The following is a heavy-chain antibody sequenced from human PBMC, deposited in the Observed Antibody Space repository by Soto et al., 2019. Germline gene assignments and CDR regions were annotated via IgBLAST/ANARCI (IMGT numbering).Heavy chain of an antibody. V-gene: IGHV3-7*01. J-gene: IGHJ3*02. CDR1: GFTFSSYW. Sequence: GGSLRLSCAASGFTFSSYWMSWVRQAPGKGLEWVANIKQDGSEKYYVDSVKGRFTISRDNGKNSLYLQMNSLRAEDTAVYYCARFQRDYDYIWGSYRHLDAFDIWGQGTMVTVSS. CDR3: ARFQRDYDYIWGSYRHLDAFDI. CDR2: IKQDGSEK. D-gene: IGHD3-16*02.